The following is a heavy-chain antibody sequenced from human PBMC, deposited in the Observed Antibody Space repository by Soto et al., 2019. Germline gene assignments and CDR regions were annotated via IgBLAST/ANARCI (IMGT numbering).Heavy chain of an antibody. V-gene: IGHV4-34*01. Sequence: SETLSLPCAFYGGSFSGYYWSWIRQPPGKGLEWIGEINHSGSTNYNPSLKSRVTISVDTSKNQFSLKLSSVTAADTAVYYCARSHTYYDYWSGYYTNWFDPWGQGTLVTVSS. J-gene: IGHJ5*02. D-gene: IGHD3-3*01. CDR3: ARSHTYYDYWSGYYTNWFDP. CDR2: INHSGST. CDR1: GGSFSGYY.